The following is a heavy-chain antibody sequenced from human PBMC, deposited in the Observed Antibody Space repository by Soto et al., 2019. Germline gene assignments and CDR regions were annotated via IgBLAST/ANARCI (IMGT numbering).Heavy chain of an antibody. J-gene: IGHJ6*02. CDR1: GGSISSSSYY. CDR2: IYYSGST. V-gene: IGHV4-39*01. CDR3: ARVDPAHYYGMDV. Sequence: SETLSLTWTVSGGSISSSSYYWGWIRQPPGKGLEWIGSIYYSGSTYYNPSLKSRVTISVDTSKNQFSLKPSSVTAADTAVYYCARVDPAHYYGMDVWGQGTTVTVSS.